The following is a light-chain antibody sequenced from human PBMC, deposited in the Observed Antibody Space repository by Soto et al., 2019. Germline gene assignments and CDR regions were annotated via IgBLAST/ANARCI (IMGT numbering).Light chain of an antibody. V-gene: IGLV2-23*02. J-gene: IGLJ2*01. CDR2: EVD. CDR3: CTYAGHVPK. CDR1: TSDVAYYDL. Sequence: QSVLNQPASVSGSPGQSITISCAGTTSDVAYYDLVSWYQQHPGRAPKLLIYEVDKRPSGISVRFSGSKSGATASLTISGLLPEDEAVYFCCTYAGHVPKFGGGTKLTVL.